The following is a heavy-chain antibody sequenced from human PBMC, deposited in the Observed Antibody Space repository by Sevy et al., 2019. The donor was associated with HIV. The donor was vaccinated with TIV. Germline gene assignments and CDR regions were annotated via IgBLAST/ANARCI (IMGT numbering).Heavy chain of an antibody. D-gene: IGHD2-15*01. CDR3: ARSGRAPKEYDAFDI. Sequence: ASVKVSCKASGYTFTGYYMHWVRQAPAQGLEWMGRINPNSGGTNYAKKFQGRVTMTRTTSISTAYMELSRLRADDTAVDYCARSGRAPKEYDAFDIWGQGTMVTVSS. J-gene: IGHJ3*02. CDR2: INPNSGGT. V-gene: IGHV1-2*06. CDR1: GYTFTGYY.